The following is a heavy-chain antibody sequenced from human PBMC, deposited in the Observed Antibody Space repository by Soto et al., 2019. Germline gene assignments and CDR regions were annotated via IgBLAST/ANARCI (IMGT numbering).Heavy chain of an antibody. CDR1: GGSFSGYY. CDR2: INHSGST. D-gene: IGHD5-18*01. CDR3: ARQFKRGYSYGLDFDY. Sequence: PSETLSLTCAVYGGSFSGYYRSWIRQPPGKGLEWIGEINHSGSTNYNPSLKSRVTISVDTSKNQFSLKLSSVTAADTAVYYCARQFKRGYSYGLDFDYWGQGTLVTVSS. V-gene: IGHV4-34*01. J-gene: IGHJ4*02.